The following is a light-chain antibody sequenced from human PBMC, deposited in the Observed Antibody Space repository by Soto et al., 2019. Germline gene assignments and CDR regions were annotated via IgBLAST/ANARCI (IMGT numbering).Light chain of an antibody. Sequence: QSVLTQPASVSGSPGQSITISCSGTNNDVGGYNYVSWYQQHPGKAPKLMIYDVSYRPSGISNRFSGSKSDNTASLTISGLQAEDEADYYCSSYTTSSLYVFGTGTKATVL. CDR3: SSYTTSSLYV. CDR1: NNDVGGYNY. J-gene: IGLJ1*01. V-gene: IGLV2-14*01. CDR2: DVS.